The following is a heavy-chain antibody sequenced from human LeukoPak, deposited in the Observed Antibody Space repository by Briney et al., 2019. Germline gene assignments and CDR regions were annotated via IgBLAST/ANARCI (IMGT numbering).Heavy chain of an antibody. Sequence: ASVKVSCKASGYTFTGYYMHWVRQAPGQGLEWMGWINPNSGGTNYAQQFQGRVTMTRDTSISTAYMELSRLRSDDTAVYYCARDAVDIAVAGTFDYWGQGTLVTVSS. V-gene: IGHV1-2*02. D-gene: IGHD6-19*01. CDR2: INPNSGGT. CDR3: ARDAVDIAVAGTFDY. CDR1: GYTFTGYY. J-gene: IGHJ4*02.